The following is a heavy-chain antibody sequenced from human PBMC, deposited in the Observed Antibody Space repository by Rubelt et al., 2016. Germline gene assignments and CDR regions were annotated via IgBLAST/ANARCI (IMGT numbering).Heavy chain of an antibody. Sequence: NAGNGNTKYSQKFQGRVTITRDTSASTAYMELSSLRAEDTAVYYCAREYDYVWGSYRYYYGMDVWGQGTTVTVSS. CDR2: NAGNGNT. J-gene: IGHJ6*02. D-gene: IGHD3-16*02. V-gene: IGHV1-3*01. CDR3: AREYDYVWGSYRYYYGMDV.